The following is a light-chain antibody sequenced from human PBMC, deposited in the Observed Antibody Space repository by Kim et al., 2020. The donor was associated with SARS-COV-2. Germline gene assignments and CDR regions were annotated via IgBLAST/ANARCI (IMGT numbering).Light chain of an antibody. V-gene: IGLV1-44*01. CDR1: RSNTGTNT. Sequence: GTLSCYGSRSNTGTNTVSWYRQLPGTAPNLVIYNDNRRSSGVPDRFSASKSGNSASLAISGLQSDDEADYYCATTDDSLNGVVFGGGTQLTV. CDR3: ATTDDSLNGVV. J-gene: IGLJ3*02. CDR2: NDN.